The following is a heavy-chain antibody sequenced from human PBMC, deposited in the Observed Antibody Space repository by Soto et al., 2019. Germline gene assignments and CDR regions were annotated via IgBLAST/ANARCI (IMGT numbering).Heavy chain of an antibody. CDR2: ISGSGGST. CDR3: AKAGSAEAIFGVVIWDGTGCNWFDP. Sequence: GGSLRLSCAASGFTFSSYAMSWVRQAPGKGLEWVSAISGSGGSTYYADSVKGRFTISRDNSKNTLYLQMNSLRAEDTAVYYCAKAGSAEAIFGVVIWDGTGCNWFDPWGQGTLVTVSS. D-gene: IGHD3-3*01. CDR1: GFTFSSYA. J-gene: IGHJ5*02. V-gene: IGHV3-23*01.